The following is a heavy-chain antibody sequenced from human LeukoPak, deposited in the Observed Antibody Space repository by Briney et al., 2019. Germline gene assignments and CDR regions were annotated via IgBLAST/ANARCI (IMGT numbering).Heavy chain of an antibody. CDR3: ARAGTVTTIPPNY. J-gene: IGHJ4*02. V-gene: IGHV3-64*01. CDR1: GFTFSSYA. Sequence: PGGSLRLSCAASGFTFSSYAMHWVRQAPGKGLEYVSAISSNGGSTYYANSVKGRFTISRDNSKNTLYLQMCSLRAEDMAVYYCARAGTVTTIPPNYWGQGTLVTVSS. CDR2: ISSNGGST. D-gene: IGHD4-17*01.